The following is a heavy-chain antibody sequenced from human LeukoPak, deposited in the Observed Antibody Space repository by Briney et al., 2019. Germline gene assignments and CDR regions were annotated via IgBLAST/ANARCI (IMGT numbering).Heavy chain of an antibody. CDR1: GFTFASYS. CDR2: ISGDSTYI. D-gene: IGHD1-1*01. CDR3: AIVSGRLERQSDFDY. V-gene: IGHV3-21*01. J-gene: IGHJ4*02. Sequence: GGSLRLSCAASGFTFASYSMNWVRQAPGKGLEWVSSISGDSTYIYNAGSVKGRFTISRDNAQASLYLQMISLRADDTAVYYFAIVSGRLERQSDFDYWGQGTLVIVSS.